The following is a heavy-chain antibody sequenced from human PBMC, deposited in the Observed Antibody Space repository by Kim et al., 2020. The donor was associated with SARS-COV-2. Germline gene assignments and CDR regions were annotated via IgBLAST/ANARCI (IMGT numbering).Heavy chain of an antibody. J-gene: IGHJ6*01. CDR3: ARGRYFDWLAPLYYYGMDV. CDR2: INHSGST. V-gene: IGHV4-34*01. Sequence: SETLSLTCAVYGGSFSGYYWSWIRQPPGKGLEWIGEINHSGSTNYNPSLKSRVTISVDTSKNQFSLKLSPVTAADTAVYYCARGRYFDWLAPLYYYGMDV. D-gene: IGHD3-9*01. CDR1: GGSFSGYY.